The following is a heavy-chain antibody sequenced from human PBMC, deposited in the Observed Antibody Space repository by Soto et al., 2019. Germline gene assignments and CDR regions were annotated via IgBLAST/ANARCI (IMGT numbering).Heavy chain of an antibody. CDR3: STRAYDTNGYYRFDP. CDR1: GGPFSGHS. V-gene: IGHV4-34*01. D-gene: IGHD3-22*01. J-gene: IGHJ5*01. CDR2: INHSGRV. Sequence: SSETLSLTCAVYGGPFSGHSWTWIRQSPGKGLEWIGDINHSGRVNYSPSLKSRVTISLDTSKNQFSLTLSAVTAADTAMYYCSTRAYDTNGYYRFDPWGQGTLVTVS.